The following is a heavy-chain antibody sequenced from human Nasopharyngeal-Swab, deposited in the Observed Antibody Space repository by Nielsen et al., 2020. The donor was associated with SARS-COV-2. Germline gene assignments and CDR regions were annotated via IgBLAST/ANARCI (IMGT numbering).Heavy chain of an antibody. J-gene: IGHJ6*02. V-gene: IGHV4-34*01. D-gene: IGHD6-19*01. CDR3: ARDQGWAVAGYYYYYGMDV. CDR1: GGSFSGYY. CDR2: INHSGST. Sequence: SETLSLTCAVYGGSFSGYYWSWIRQPPGKGLEWIGEINHSGSTNYNPSLKSRVTISLDTSKNQFSLKLSSVTAADTAVYYCARDQGWAVAGYYYYYGMDVWGQGTTVTVSS.